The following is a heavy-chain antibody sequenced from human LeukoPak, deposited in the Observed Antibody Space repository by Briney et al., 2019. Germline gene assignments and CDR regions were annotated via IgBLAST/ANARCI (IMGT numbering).Heavy chain of an antibody. CDR3: ARDSPYAFDI. Sequence: SETLSLTCTVSGDSIITSRYYWGWIRQPPGKGLEWVGSVYYSGSTYYNPSLKSRVVTSVDTSKKQFFLKLSSVTAADTAVYYCARDSPYAFDIWGQGTMVTVSS. CDR1: GDSIITSRYY. CDR2: VYYSGST. V-gene: IGHV4-39*07. J-gene: IGHJ3*02.